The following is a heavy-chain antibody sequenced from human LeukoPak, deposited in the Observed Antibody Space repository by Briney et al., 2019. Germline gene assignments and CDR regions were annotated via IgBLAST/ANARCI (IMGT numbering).Heavy chain of an antibody. Sequence: SETLSLTCTVSGYSIANAYYWGWIRQPPGKGLEWIASVYHSGTTNYNPSLRSRVTISIDTSKNQFSLKLSSVTAADTAVYYCARDDGRYNWFDPWGQGTLVTVSS. CDR2: VYHSGTT. D-gene: IGHD3-10*01. CDR3: ARDDGRYNWFDP. CDR1: GYSIANAYY. V-gene: IGHV4-38-2*02. J-gene: IGHJ5*02.